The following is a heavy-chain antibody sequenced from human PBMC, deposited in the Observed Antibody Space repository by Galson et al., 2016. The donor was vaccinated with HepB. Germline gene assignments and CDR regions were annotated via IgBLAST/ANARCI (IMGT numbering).Heavy chain of an antibody. CDR3: ARGHWERLNFDY. V-gene: IGHV4-31*03. Sequence: TLSLTCTVSGDSISSRGYYWSWIRQHPGKGLEWIGYIHYGGSTYYSPSLKSRVIVSLDTSKNQFSLKLGSVTAADTAVYFCARGHWERLNFDYWGQGTLITVSS. J-gene: IGHJ4*02. D-gene: IGHD1-26*01. CDR2: IHYGGST. CDR1: GDSISSRGYY.